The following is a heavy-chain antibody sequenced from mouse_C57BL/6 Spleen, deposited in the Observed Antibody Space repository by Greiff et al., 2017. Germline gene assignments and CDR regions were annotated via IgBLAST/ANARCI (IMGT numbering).Heavy chain of an antibody. V-gene: IGHV1-69*01. D-gene: IGHD4-1*01. CDR2: IDPSDSYT. CDR3: ARRIWDYFDD. J-gene: IGHJ2*01. Sequence: QVQLQQPGAELVMPGASVKLSCKASGYTFTSYWMHWVKQRPGQGLEWIGEIDPSDSYTNYNQKFKGKSTLTVDKSSSTAYMQLSSLTSEDSAVYYCARRIWDYFDDWGQGTTLTVSS. CDR1: GYTFTSYW.